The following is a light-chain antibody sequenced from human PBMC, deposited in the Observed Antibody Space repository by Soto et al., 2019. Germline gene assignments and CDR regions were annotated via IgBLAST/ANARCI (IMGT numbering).Light chain of an antibody. V-gene: IGKV1-39*01. Sequence: DIQMTQSPSSLSASVGDRVTITCRASQSISSYLNWYQQKPGKAPKLLIYAASSLQSGVPSRFSGSASGTDFTRTISSLQPEDVATYYRQQSYSTPRTFGKGNKVEIK. CDR2: AAS. CDR1: QSISSY. J-gene: IGKJ1*01. CDR3: QQSYSTPRT.